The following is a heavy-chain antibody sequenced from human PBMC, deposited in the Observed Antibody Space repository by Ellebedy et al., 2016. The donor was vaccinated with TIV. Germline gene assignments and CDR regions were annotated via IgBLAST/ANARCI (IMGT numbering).Heavy chain of an antibody. CDR2: INPNSGVA. Sequence: AASVKVSCKASGYSFTGYYVHWVRQAPGQGLEWMGRINPNSGVANYAQKFQGRVTMTRDTSISTAYMELSRLTSDDTVVYYCARERVDYYFYGMDVWGQGTTVTVSS. J-gene: IGHJ6*02. CDR3: ARERVDYYFYGMDV. CDR1: GYSFTGYY. V-gene: IGHV1-2*05. D-gene: IGHD2-2*01.